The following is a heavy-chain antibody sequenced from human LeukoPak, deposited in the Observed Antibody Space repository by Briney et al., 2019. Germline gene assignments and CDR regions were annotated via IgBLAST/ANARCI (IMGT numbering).Heavy chain of an antibody. J-gene: IGHJ4*02. CDR3: ARADADKYCFDY. CDR2: ISSSGSTI. Sequence: GGSLRLSCAASGFTFSSYEMNWVRQAPGKGLEWVSYISSSGSTIYYADSVKGRFTISRDNAKNSLYLQMNSLRAEDTAVYYCARADADKYCFDYWGQGTLVTVSS. CDR1: GFTFSSYE. V-gene: IGHV3-48*03.